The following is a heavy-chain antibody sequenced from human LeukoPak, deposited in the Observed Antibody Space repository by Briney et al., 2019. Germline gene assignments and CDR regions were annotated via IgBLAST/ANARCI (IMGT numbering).Heavy chain of an antibody. Sequence: SETQSLTCTVSGYSISSGYYWGWIRQPPGKGLEWIGSIYHSGSTYYNPSLKSRVTISVDTSKNQFSLKLSSVTAADTAVYYCARDTGGYFDYWGQGTLVTVSS. J-gene: IGHJ4*02. CDR1: GYSISSGYY. D-gene: IGHD3-16*01. CDR3: ARDTGGYFDY. V-gene: IGHV4-38-2*02. CDR2: IYHSGST.